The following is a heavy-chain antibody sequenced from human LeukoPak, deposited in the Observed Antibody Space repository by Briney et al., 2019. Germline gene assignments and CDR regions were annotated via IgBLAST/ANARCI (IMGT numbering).Heavy chain of an antibody. Sequence: GGSLRLSCAASGFTFSSYGMSWVRQAPGKGLEWVSAISGSGGSTYYADSVKGRFTISRDNSKNTLYLQMNSLRAEDTAVYYCAKGSDSSGTCFDYWGQGTLVTVSS. V-gene: IGHV3-23*01. D-gene: IGHD3-22*01. CDR3: AKGSDSSGTCFDY. CDR1: GFTFSSYG. CDR2: ISGSGGST. J-gene: IGHJ4*02.